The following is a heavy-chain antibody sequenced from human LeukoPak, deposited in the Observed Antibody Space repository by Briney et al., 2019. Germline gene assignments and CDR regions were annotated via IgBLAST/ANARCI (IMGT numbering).Heavy chain of an antibody. J-gene: IGHJ4*02. CDR3: ARESAERYSGSYYNY. CDR1: GGSVSSSSYY. Sequence: ASETLSLTCTVSGGSVSSSSYYWGWIRQPPGKGLEWIGSIYYSGSTYYNPSLKSRVTISVDTSKNQFSLKLSSVTAADTAVYYCARESAERYSGSYYNYWGQGTLVTVSS. CDR2: IYYSGST. D-gene: IGHD1-26*01. V-gene: IGHV4-39*07.